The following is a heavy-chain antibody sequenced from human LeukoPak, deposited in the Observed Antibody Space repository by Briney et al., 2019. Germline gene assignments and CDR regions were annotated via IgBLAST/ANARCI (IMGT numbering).Heavy chain of an antibody. CDR1: VGTFSSYA. CDR2: IIPNLGIA. D-gene: IGHD3-10*01. Sequence: SVNVSCKASVGTFSSYAISWVRLAPGQGLGWMGRIIPNLGIANYAQKFQGRVTITADKSTSTAYMELSSLRSEDTAVYYCARVDSGTYLSYWGQATLVTVSS. V-gene: IGHV1-69*04. CDR3: ARVDSGTYLSY. J-gene: IGHJ4*02.